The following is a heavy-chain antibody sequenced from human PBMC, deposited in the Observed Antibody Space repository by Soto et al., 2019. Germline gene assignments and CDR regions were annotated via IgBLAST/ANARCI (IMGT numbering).Heavy chain of an antibody. CDR2: IYYSGST. J-gene: IGHJ5*02. Sequence: SSETLSLTCTVSGGSISSSSYYWGWIRQPPGKGLEWIGSIYYSGSTYYNPSLKSRVTISVDTSKNQFSLKLSSVTAADTAVYYCARTLPAATYNWFDPWGQGTLVTVSS. CDR3: ARTLPAATYNWFDP. D-gene: IGHD2-2*01. V-gene: IGHV4-39*01. CDR1: GGSISSSSYY.